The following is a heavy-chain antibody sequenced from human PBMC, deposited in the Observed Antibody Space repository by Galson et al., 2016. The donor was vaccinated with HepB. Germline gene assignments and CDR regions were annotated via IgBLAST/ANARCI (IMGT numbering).Heavy chain of an antibody. V-gene: IGHV1-69*13. Sequence: SVKVSCKVSGGTFSIFPITWVRQAPGQGLEWMGGIIPKFDTVNYAQKFQGRVTLIADESTSTVFMELSGLRSEDTAVYYCARSPYELTAYYHFDSWGQVTLVSVSS. CDR3: ARSPYELTAYYHFDS. J-gene: IGHJ4*02. CDR1: GGTFSIFP. D-gene: IGHD1-26*01. CDR2: IIPKFDTV.